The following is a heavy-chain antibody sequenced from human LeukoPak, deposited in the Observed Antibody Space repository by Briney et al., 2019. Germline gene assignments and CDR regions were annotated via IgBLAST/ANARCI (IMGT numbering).Heavy chain of an antibody. CDR2: IHNSATTYYSPSTT. V-gene: IGHV4-39*01. J-gene: IGHJ4*02. CDR3: ARNGIYDSVWGTHRYMLTEFDS. CDR1: GASISSGSYS. D-gene: IGHD3-16*02. Sequence: SETLSLTCSVSGASISSGSYSWGWIRQSPGKGLEWIGTIHNSATTYYSPSTTYYNPSLKSRITMSVDTSTKQFSLKLTSVTAADTAVYYCARNGIYDSVWGTHRYMLTEFDSWGQGILVTVSS.